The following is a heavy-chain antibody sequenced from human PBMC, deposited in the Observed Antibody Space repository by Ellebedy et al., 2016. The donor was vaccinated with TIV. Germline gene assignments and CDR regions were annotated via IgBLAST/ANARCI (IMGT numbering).Heavy chain of an antibody. CDR2: ISYDGSNK. CDR3: AKGEIAVAGKLDY. CDR1: GFTFSSYG. D-gene: IGHD6-19*01. J-gene: IGHJ4*02. Sequence: GESLKISXAASGFTFSSYGMHWVRQAPGKGLEWVAVISYDGSNKYYADSVKGRFTISRDNSKNTLYLQMNSLRAEDTAVYYCAKGEIAVAGKLDYWGQGTLVTVSS. V-gene: IGHV3-30*18.